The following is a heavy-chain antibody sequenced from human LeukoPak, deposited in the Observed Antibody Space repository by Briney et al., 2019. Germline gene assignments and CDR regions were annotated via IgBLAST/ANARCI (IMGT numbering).Heavy chain of an antibody. D-gene: IGHD2-21*02. CDR1: GYTFTSYG. J-gene: IGHJ4*02. Sequence: ASVKVSCKASGYTFTSYGISWVRQAPGQGLEWMGWISAYNGNTNYAQKLQGRVTMTTDTSTSTAYMELSSLRSEDTAVYYCASRQNDCGGDCFQEYWGQGTLVTVSS. CDR3: ASRQNDCGGDCFQEY. CDR2: ISAYNGNT. V-gene: IGHV1-18*01.